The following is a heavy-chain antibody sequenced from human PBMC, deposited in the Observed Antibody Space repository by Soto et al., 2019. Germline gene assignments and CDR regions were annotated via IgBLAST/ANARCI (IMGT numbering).Heavy chain of an antibody. V-gene: IGHV1-69*01. D-gene: IGHD2-2*01. CDR3: ARSQGSSTSLEIYYYYYYGMDV. CDR2: IIPISGTA. J-gene: IGHJ6*02. Sequence: VQLVQSGAEVKKPGSSVKVSCKASGGTFSSYAIRWVRQAPGQGLEWMGGIIPISGTANYAQKFQGRVTITADESTSTAYMELSSLRSEDTAVYYCARSQGSSTSLEIYYYYYYGMDVWGQGTTVTVSS. CDR1: GGTFSSYA.